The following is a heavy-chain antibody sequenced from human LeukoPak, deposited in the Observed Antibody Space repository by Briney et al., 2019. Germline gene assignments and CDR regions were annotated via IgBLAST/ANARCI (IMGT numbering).Heavy chain of an antibody. CDR3: AKDGFGESGA. CDR1: GFTFSSYE. J-gene: IGHJ4*02. V-gene: IGHV3-23*01. Sequence: GGSLRLSCAASGFTFSSYEMNWVRQAPGKGLEWVSSISSTGGTTYYADSVKGRFTISRDNSKNTLYLQMNSLRAEDTAVYYCAKDGFGESGAWGQGTLVTVSS. D-gene: IGHD3-10*01. CDR2: ISSTGGTT.